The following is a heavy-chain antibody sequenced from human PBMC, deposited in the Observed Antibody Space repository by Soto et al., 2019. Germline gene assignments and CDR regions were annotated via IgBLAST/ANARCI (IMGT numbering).Heavy chain of an antibody. CDR2: ISYDGSNK. D-gene: IGHD2-15*01. Sequence: PGGSLRLSCAASGFTFSSYAMHWVRQAPGKGLEWVAVISYDGSNKYYADSVKGRFTISRDNSKNTLYLQMNSLRAEDTAVYYCARDLTYCSGGSCYAGYFDYWGQGTLVTVSS. V-gene: IGHV3-30-3*01. CDR3: ARDLTYCSGGSCYAGYFDY. CDR1: GFTFSSYA. J-gene: IGHJ4*02.